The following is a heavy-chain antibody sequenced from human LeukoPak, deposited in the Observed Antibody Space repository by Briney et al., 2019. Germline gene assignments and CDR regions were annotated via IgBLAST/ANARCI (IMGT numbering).Heavy chain of an antibody. CDR2: ISSSGSPI. Sequence: GGYLRLSCATSGFTFSDYYMSWIRQAPGKGLEWVSYISSSGSPIYYADSVKGRFTISRDNAKNSLFLQMNSLRAEDTAVYYCARGSFLITFGGFIGWGQGTLVTVSS. J-gene: IGHJ4*02. CDR1: GFTFSDYY. D-gene: IGHD3-16*02. V-gene: IGHV3-11*04. CDR3: ARGSFLITFGGFIG.